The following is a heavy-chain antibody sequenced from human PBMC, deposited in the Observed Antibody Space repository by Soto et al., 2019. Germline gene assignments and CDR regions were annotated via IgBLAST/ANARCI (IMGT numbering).Heavy chain of an antibody. CDR3: ARVTDIVVVVAATWFDP. V-gene: IGHV1-18*01. CDR1: GYTFTSYG. D-gene: IGHD2-15*01. J-gene: IGHJ5*02. CDR2: ISAYNGNT. Sequence: ASLKVSCKASGYTFTSYGISWVRQAPGQGLEWMGWISAYNGNTNYAQKLQGRVTMTTDTSTSTAYMELRSLRSDDTAVYYCARVTDIVVVVAATWFDPWGQGTLVTVSS.